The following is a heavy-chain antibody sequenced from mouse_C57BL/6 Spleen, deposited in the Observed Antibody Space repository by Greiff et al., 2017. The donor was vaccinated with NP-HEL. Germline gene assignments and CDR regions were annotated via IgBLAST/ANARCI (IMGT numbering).Heavy chain of an antibody. V-gene: IGHV1-80*01. CDR2: IYPGDGDT. CDR3: ARGYYDYYWYFDV. CDR1: GYAFSSYW. J-gene: IGHJ1*03. D-gene: IGHD2-4*01. Sequence: VHLVESGAELVKPGASVKISCKASGYAFSSYWMNWVKQRPGKGLEWIGQIYPGDGDTNYNGKFKGKATLTADKSSSTAYMQLSSLTSEDSAVYFCARGYYDYYWYFDVWGTGTTVTVSS.